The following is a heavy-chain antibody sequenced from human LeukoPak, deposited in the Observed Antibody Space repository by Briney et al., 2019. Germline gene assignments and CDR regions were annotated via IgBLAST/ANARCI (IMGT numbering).Heavy chain of an antibody. CDR1: GFIFSSYA. CDR3: ARGSCSWYGRNWFDP. V-gene: IGHV3-64*01. J-gene: IGHJ5*02. D-gene: IGHD6-13*01. Sequence: GGSLRLSCAASGFIFSSYAMHWVRQAPGKGLEYVSAISSNGGSTYYANSVKGRFTISRDNSKNTLYLQMGSLRAEDMAVYYCARGSCSWYGRNWFDPWGQGTLVTVSS. CDR2: ISSNGGST.